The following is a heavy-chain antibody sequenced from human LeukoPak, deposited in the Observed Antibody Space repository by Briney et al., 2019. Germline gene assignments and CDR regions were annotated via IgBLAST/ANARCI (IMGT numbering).Heavy chain of an antibody. D-gene: IGHD2-2*01. CDR3: ARIYCSSISCHFDY. Sequence: PGGSLRLSCAASGFSLSGYWMTWVRQAPGKGLECLANIKEDGSETYYADSVKGRFTISRDNPKNLLFLQINSLRVEDTAVYYCARIYCSSISCHFDYWGQGTLVTVSS. CDR2: IKEDGSET. CDR1: GFSLSGYW. J-gene: IGHJ4*02. V-gene: IGHV3-7*01.